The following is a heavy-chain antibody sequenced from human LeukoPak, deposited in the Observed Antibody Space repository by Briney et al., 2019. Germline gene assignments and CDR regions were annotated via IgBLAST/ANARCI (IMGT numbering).Heavy chain of an antibody. CDR1: GFTFSSYS. J-gene: IGHJ4*02. D-gene: IGHD6-19*01. Sequence: PGGSLRLSCAASGFTFSSYSMNWVRQAPGKGLEWVSSISSSSSYIYYADSVKGRFTISRDNSKNTLYLQMNSLRAEDTAVYYCAKVLAIAVAGTGRFDYWGQGALVTVSS. V-gene: IGHV3-21*04. CDR3: AKVLAIAVAGTGRFDY. CDR2: ISSSSSYI.